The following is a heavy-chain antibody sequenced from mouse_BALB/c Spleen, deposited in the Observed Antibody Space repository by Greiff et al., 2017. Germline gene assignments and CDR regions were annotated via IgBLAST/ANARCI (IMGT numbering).Heavy chain of an antibody. CDR1: GYTFTSYW. Sequence: QVQLQQPGAELVRPGASVKLSCKASGYTFTSYWINWVKQRPGQGLEWIGNIYPSDSYTNYNQKFKDKATLTVDKSSSTAYMQLSSPTSEDSAVYYCTREDSSGYGFADWGQGTLVTVSA. D-gene: IGHD3-2*01. CDR2: IYPSDSYT. J-gene: IGHJ3*01. V-gene: IGHV1-69*02. CDR3: TREDSSGYGFAD.